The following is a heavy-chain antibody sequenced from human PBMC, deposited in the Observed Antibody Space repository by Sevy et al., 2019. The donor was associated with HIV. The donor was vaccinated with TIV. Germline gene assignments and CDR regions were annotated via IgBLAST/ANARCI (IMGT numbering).Heavy chain of an antibody. J-gene: IGHJ3*02. Sequence: SETLSLTCSVSGDSIDSYCSYWGWIRQPPGKGLEWIGSIYYTWTTYYNPSLKSRATISVDTSKNEFSLGMTSVTAADTAVYYCATKGVAVDAFDIRGQGTMVTVSS. V-gene: IGHV4-39*01. CDR1: GDSIDSYCSY. D-gene: IGHD5-12*01. CDR2: IYYTWTT. CDR3: ATKGVAVDAFDI.